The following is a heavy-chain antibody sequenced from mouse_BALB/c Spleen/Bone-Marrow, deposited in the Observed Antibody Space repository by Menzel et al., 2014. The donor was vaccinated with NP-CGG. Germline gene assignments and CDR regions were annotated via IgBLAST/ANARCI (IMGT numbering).Heavy chain of an antibody. CDR2: INPSSGYT. Sequence: VKLQESGAELARPGASVKMPCKASGYTFTSYTMHWVKQRPGQGLEWIGYINPSSGYTNYNQKFKDKATLTADKSSSTAYMQLSSLTSEDSAVYYCARFFYDYDGPWFAYWGQGTLVTVSA. J-gene: IGHJ3*01. CDR1: GYTFTSYT. D-gene: IGHD2-4*01. V-gene: IGHV1-4*01. CDR3: ARFFYDYDGPWFAY.